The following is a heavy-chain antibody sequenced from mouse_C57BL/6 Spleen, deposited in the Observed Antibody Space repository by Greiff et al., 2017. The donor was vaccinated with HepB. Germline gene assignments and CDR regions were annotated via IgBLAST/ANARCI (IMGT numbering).Heavy chain of an antibody. D-gene: IGHD2-5*01. CDR2: INPSTGGT. V-gene: IGHV1-42*01. J-gene: IGHJ1*03. CDR1: GYSFTGYY. CDR3: ARRSYSNYHWYFDV. Sequence: VQLQQSGPELVKPGASVKISCKASGYSFTGYYMNWVKQSPEKSLEWIGEINPSTGGTTYNQKFKAKATLTVDKSSSTAYMQLKSLTSEDSAVYYCARRSYSNYHWYFDVWGTGTTVTVSS.